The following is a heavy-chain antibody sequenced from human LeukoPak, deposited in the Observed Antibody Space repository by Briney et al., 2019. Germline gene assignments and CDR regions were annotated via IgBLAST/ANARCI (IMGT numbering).Heavy chain of an antibody. D-gene: IGHD3-10*01. CDR1: GFTFSSHG. V-gene: IGHV3-30*02. J-gene: IGHJ6*03. CDR2: IRYDGSNK. CDR3: AKDGTMVRGLIILNIGDHYYMDV. Sequence: GGSLRLSCAASGFTFSSHGMHWVRQAPGRGLEWVAFIRYDGSNKYYADSVKGRFTISRDNSKNTLYLQMNSLRAEDTAVYYCAKDGTMVRGLIILNIGDHYYMDVWGKGTTVTVSS.